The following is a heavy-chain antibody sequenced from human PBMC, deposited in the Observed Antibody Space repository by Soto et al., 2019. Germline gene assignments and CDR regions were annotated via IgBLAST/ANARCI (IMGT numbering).Heavy chain of an antibody. V-gene: IGHV6-1*01. CDR2: TYYRSKWYN. D-gene: IGHD6-13*01. Sequence: PSQTLSLTCAISGDSVSSNSAACNWIRQSPSRSLEWLGRTYYRSKWYNDYAVSVKSRITINPDTSKNQFSLQLNSVTPEDTAVYYCARGLLPAGYSSSWYVNYYYGMDVWGQGTTVTVSS. CDR1: GDSVSSNSAA. CDR3: ARGLLPAGYSSSWYVNYYYGMDV. J-gene: IGHJ6*02.